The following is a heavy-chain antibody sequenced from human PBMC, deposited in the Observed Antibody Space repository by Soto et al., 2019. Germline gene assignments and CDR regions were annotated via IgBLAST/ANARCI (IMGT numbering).Heavy chain of an antibody. D-gene: IGHD2-15*01. V-gene: IGHV4-39*01. J-gene: IGHJ6*03. CDR2: IYYSGST. CDR1: GGSISSSSYY. CDR3: ARHGLGCSGGSCYSDYYYYMDV. Sequence: PSETLSLTCTVSGGSISSSSYYWGWIRQPPGKGLEWIGSIYYSGSTYYNPSLKSRVTISVDTSKNQFSLKLSSVTAADTAVYYCARHGLGCSGGSCYSDYYYYMDVWGKGTTVTSP.